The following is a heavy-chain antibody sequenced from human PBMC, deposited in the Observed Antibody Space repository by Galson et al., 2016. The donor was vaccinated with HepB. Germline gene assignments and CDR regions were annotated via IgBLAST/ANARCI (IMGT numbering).Heavy chain of an antibody. Sequence: SLRLSCAASGFTFSAYGMHWVRQAPGKRLEWVAVIFYDGSKQYYADSVKGRFTISRDNSKNTLSLQMSSLTVGDTAVYYCTRDVRSSYFDLWGRGTLVTVSS. V-gene: IGHV3-33*01. CDR1: GFTFSAYG. J-gene: IGHJ2*01. CDR3: TRDVRSSYFDL. CDR2: IFYDGSKQ.